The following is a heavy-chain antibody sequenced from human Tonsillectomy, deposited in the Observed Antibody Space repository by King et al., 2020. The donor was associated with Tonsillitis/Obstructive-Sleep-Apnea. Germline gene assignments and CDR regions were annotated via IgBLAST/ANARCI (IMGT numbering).Heavy chain of an antibody. J-gene: IGHJ6*03. CDR1: GFTFSSYA. V-gene: IGHV3-23*04. CDR3: AKDRGSYQRAGSYYMDV. Sequence: VQLVESGGGLVQPGGSLRLSCAASGFTFSSYAMTWVRQAPGKGLEWVSAISGSGGRTSYADSVKGRFTISRDNSKNTLYLQMNSLRVEDTAVYYCAKDRGSYQRAGSYYMDVWGKGTTVTVSS. CDR2: ISGSGGRT. D-gene: IGHD2-2*01.